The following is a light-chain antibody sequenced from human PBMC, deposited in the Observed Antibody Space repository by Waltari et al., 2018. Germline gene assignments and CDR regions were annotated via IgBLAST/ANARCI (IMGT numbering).Light chain of an antibody. V-gene: IGLV1-51*01. Sequence: QSVLTQPPSVSAALGQKVTISCSGTSSNIGNNYVTWYQPLPGTPPKLLIYEDNKRPSGIPDRFSGSKSGTSATLGVTGLQTGDEADYYCGTWDSSLTAVVFGGGTKLTVL. J-gene: IGLJ2*01. CDR2: EDN. CDR1: SSNIGNNY. CDR3: GTWDSSLTAVV.